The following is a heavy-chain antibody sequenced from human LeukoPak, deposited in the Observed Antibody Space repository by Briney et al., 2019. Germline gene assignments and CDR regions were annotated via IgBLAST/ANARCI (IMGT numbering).Heavy chain of an antibody. J-gene: IGHJ3*02. CDR1: GGTFSSYA. CDR2: IIPIFGTA. CDR3: ARGGPARPRMVYATKVTIAFDI. V-gene: IGHV1-69*13. Sequence: ASVKVSCKASGGTFSSYAISWVRQAPGQGLEWMGGIIPIFGTANYAQKFQGRVTITADESTSTAYMELSSLRSEDTAVYYCARGGPARPRMVYATKVTIAFDIWGQGTMVTVSS. D-gene: IGHD2-8*01.